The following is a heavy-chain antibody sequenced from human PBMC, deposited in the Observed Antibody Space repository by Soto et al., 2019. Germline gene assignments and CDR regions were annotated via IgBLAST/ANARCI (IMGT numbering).Heavy chain of an antibody. D-gene: IGHD2-15*01. CDR3: AKDTTSVVVATHDY. J-gene: IGHJ4*02. CDR1: GFTFSSYA. Sequence: PGGSLRLSCAASGFTFSSYAMSWVRQAPGKGLEWVSAISGSGGSTYYADSVKGRFTISRDNSKNTLYLQMNSLRAEDTAVYYCAKDTTSVVVATHDYWGQGTLVTVS. V-gene: IGHV3-23*01. CDR2: ISGSGGST.